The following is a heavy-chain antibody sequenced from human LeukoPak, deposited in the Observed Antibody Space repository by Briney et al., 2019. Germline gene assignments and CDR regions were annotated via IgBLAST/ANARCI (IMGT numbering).Heavy chain of an antibody. CDR2: IRGRGDST. D-gene: IGHD3-22*01. Sequence: GGSLRLSCAASGFTFSSYWMSWVRQAPGKGLEWVSAIRGRGDSTYYADSVMGRFAISRDNSKNTLYLQLNYLRAEDTAVYYCAKEDYDSSGGFDSWGQGTLVTVSS. CDR3: AKEDYDSSGGFDS. J-gene: IGHJ4*02. CDR1: GFTFSSYW. V-gene: IGHV3-23*01.